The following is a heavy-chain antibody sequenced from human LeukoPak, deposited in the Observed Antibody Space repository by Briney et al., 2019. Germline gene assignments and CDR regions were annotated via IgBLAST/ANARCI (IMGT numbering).Heavy chain of an antibody. J-gene: IGHJ4*02. Sequence: GRSLRLSCAATGFSFSSYGMHWVRQAPGKGLEWVAVISYDGSNEYFADSVKGRFTVSRDNSKNTLYLQMNSLRPEDTAVYYCAKDLGVGAYLLFDYITSGLDSWGQGTLVTVSS. CDR1: GFSFSSYG. D-gene: IGHD2/OR15-2a*01. CDR2: ISYDGSNE. V-gene: IGHV3-30*18. CDR3: AKDLGVGAYLLFDYITSGLDS.